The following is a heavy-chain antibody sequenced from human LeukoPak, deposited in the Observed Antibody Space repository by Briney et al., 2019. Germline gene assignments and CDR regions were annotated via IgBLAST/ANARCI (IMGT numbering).Heavy chain of an antibody. D-gene: IGHD3-3*01. V-gene: IGHV1-2*02. CDR1: GYTFTGYY. CDR2: INPNSGGT. CDR3: ARDPFPTELRFLEWFPS. J-gene: IGHJ5*01. Sequence: ASVSVSCKASGYTFTGYYMHWVRQAPGQGLEWMGWINPNSGGTNYAQKFQGRVTMTRDTSISTAYMELSRLRSDDTAVYYCARDPFPTELRFLEWFPSWGQGTLVTVSS.